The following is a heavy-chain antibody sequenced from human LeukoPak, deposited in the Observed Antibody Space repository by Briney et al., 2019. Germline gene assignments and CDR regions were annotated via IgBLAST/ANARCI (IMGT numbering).Heavy chain of an antibody. CDR2: IYYSGST. V-gene: IGHV4-59*01. D-gene: IGHD1-26*01. J-gene: IGHJ4*02. CDR1: GGSISSYY. Sequence: SETLSLTCTVSGGSISSYYWSWIRQPPGKGLEWIGYIYYSGSTNYNPSLKSRVTISVDTSKNQFSLKLSSVTAADTAVYYCARDDAGGSFFDYWGQGTLVTVSS. CDR3: ARDDAGGSFFDY.